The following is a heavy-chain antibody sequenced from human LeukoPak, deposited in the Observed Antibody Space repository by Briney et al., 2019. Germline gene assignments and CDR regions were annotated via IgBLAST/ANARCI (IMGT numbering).Heavy chain of an antibody. CDR2: INHSGST. J-gene: IGHJ6*03. D-gene: IGHD3-10*01. CDR1: GGSFSGYY. V-gene: IGHV4-34*01. CDR3: ARVLGYGYYMDV. Sequence: SETLSLTCAVYGGSFSGYYWSWIRQPPGKGLEWIGEINHSGSTNYNPSLKSRVTISVDTSKNQFSLKLSSVTAADTAVYYCARVLGYGYYMDVWGKGTTVTVSS.